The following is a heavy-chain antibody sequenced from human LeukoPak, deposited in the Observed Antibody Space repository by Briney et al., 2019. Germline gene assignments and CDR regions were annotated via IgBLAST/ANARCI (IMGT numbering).Heavy chain of an antibody. V-gene: IGHV3-30-3*01. CDR1: GFTFSSYA. Sequence: GGSLRLSCAASGFTFSSYAMHWVRQVPGKGLEWVAVISYDGSNKYYADSVKGRFTISRDNSKNTLYLQMNSLRAEDTAVYYCARDYRAGGGATFAFDIWGQGTMVTVSS. CDR2: ISYDGSNK. J-gene: IGHJ3*02. CDR3: ARDYRAGGGATFAFDI. D-gene: IGHD1-26*01.